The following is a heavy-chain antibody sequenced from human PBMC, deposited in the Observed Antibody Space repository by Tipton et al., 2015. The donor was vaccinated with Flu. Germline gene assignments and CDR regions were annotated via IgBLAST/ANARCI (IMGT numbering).Heavy chain of an antibody. D-gene: IGHD3-9*01. CDR2: IYYSGST. V-gene: IGHV4-59*01. J-gene: IGHJ6*02. Sequence: TLSLTCTVSGGSISSYYWSWIRQPPGKGLEWIGYIYYSGSTNYNPSLKSRVTISVDTSKNQFFLKLSSVTAADTAVYYCARDRKESLTGSPRYYYGMDVWGQGTTVTVSS. CDR1: GGSISSYY. CDR3: ARDRKESLTGSPRYYYGMDV.